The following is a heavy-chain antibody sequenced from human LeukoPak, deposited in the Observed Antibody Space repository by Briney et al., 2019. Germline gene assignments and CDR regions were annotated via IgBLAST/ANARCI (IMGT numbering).Heavy chain of an antibody. Sequence: GGSLRLSCAASGFTVRSNYMSWVRQAPGKGLEWFSVIFSGGDTYYADSVKGRFTISRDDSKNTLYLQMTTLRAEDTAVYYCARALLDGYNDYWGQGTLVTVSS. D-gene: IGHD5-24*01. CDR2: IFSGGDT. CDR3: ARALLDGYNDY. J-gene: IGHJ4*02. CDR1: GFTVRSNY. V-gene: IGHV3-66*01.